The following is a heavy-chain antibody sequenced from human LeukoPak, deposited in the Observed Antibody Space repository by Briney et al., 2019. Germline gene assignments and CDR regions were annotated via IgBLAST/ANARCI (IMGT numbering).Heavy chain of an antibody. CDR1: GFTFSNYW. CDR3: ARTLLYDGSGYYRYFDY. J-gene: IGHJ4*02. Sequence: GGSLRLSCTASGFTFSNYWMNWVRQAPGKGLEWVANIKQDGSKTYYVDSVKGRFTISRDNAENSLYLQMNSLRVEDTAVYYCARTLLYDGSGYYRYFDYWGQGTLVTVSS. D-gene: IGHD3-22*01. V-gene: IGHV3-7*04. CDR2: IKQDGSKT.